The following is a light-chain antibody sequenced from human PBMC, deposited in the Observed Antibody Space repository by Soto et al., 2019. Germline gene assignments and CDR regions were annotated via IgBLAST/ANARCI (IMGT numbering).Light chain of an antibody. CDR2: GAS. V-gene: IGKV1-12*01. CDR3: QQANSFPRT. CDR1: QDISTW. J-gene: IGKJ1*01. Sequence: DIQMTQSPCSVSASVGDRVTITCRASQDISTWLAWYQQKPGKAPELLVYGASSLQSGVPSRFSGSGSGTEFTLTISSLQPEDFATYYCQQANSFPRTFGQGTKVEIK.